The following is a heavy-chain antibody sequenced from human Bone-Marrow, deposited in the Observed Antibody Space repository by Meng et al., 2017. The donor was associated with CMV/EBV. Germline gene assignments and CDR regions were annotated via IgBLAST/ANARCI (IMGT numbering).Heavy chain of an antibody. V-gene: IGHV3-48*04. CDR2: ISSSSSNI. CDR1: GFTFSSYS. J-gene: IGHJ6*02. Sequence: GESLKISCAASGFTFSSYSMNWVRQAPGKGLEWVSYISSSSSNIYYADSVKGRFTISRDNAKNSLYLQMNSLRAEDTAVYYCARVGALAPDYYGIDVWGQGTTVTVSS. D-gene: IGHD4/OR15-4a*01. CDR3: ARVGALAPDYYGIDV.